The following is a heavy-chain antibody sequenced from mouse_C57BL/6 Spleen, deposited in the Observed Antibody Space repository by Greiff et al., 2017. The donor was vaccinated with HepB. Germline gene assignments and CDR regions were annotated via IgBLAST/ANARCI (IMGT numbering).Heavy chain of an antibody. V-gene: IGHV1-26*01. J-gene: IGHJ2*01. CDR3: ARWSWDSFDY. Sequence: EVQLQQSGPELVKPGASVKISCKASGYTFTDYYMNWVKQSHGKSLEWIGDINPNNGGTSYNQKFKGKATLTVDKSSSTAYMERRSLTSEDSAVYYCARWSWDSFDYWGQGTTLTVSS. D-gene: IGHD4-1*01. CDR2: INPNNGGT. CDR1: GYTFTDYY.